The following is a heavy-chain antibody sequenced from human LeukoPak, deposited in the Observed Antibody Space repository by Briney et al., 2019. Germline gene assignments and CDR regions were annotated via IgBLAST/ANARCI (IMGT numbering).Heavy chain of an antibody. D-gene: IGHD1-14*01. V-gene: IGHV3-66*01. CDR1: GFIVSNNY. Sequence: EGSLRLSCAASGFIVSNNYMNWVRQAPGKGLEWVSILYSGGSIYYADSVKGRFTISRDNSKNTLYLQMNSLRVEDTAVYYCARENHDGCMDVWGQGTTVTVSS. CDR3: ARENHDGCMDV. CDR2: LYSGGSI. J-gene: IGHJ6*02.